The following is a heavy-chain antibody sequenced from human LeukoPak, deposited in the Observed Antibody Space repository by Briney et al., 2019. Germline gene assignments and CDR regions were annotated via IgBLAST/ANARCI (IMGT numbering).Heavy chain of an antibody. D-gene: IGHD1-26*01. Sequence: PGGSLRLSCAASGFTFSSYATHWVRQAPGKGLEWVAVISYDGSNKYYADSVKGRFTISRDNSKNTLYLQMNSLRAEDTAVYYCARGSYSGSSGFDYWGQGTLVTVSS. CDR3: ARGSYSGSSGFDY. V-gene: IGHV3-30-3*01. CDR2: ISYDGSNK. CDR1: GFTFSSYA. J-gene: IGHJ4*02.